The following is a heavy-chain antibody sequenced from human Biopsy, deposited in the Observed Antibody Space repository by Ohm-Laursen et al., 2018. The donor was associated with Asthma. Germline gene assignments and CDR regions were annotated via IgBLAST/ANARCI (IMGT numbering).Heavy chain of an antibody. J-gene: IGHJ1*01. CDR3: ARTFHFWSPYHAEHYQL. CDR1: GFTFGDYW. V-gene: IGHV3-7*01. Sequence: SLRLSCTASGFTFGDYWMGWVRQVPGKGLEWVANIKHDGTEKNHVDSLKGRFTISRDNAKNSLYLQMNSLRAEDTAVYYCARTFHFWSPYHAEHYQLWGQGTLVTVPS. CDR2: IKHDGTEK. D-gene: IGHD3-3*02.